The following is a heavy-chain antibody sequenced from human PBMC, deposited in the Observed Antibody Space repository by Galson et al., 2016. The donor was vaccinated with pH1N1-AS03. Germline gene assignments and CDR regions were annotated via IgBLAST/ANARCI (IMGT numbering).Heavy chain of an antibody. V-gene: IGHV3-48*03. J-gene: IGHJ4*02. D-gene: IGHD1-26*01. CDR1: GFPFSGYE. CDR2: ISYSGDTE. Sequence: SLRLSCAASGFPFSGYEMNWVRQAPGKGLEWISYISYSGDTENYADSVKGRFSISRDNAKNSLYLQMSARRPEDTAVYYCVRPSSGSFRYWGPGTLVTVSS. CDR3: VRPSSGSFRY.